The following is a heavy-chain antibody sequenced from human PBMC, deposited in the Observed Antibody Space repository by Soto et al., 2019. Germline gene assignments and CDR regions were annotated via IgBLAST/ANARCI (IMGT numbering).Heavy chain of an antibody. D-gene: IGHD1-26*01. CDR1: GGSISSFY. CDR2: IYDTGRT. CDR3: ARDRGGTFHL. Sequence: QVQLQESGPGLVKPSETLSLTCTVSGGSISSFYWSWIRQSPGKGLEWIGSIYDTGRTNYNPSLESRVTISVDRSKNQFSLKLTSVTAADRAVYYCARDRGGTFHLWAQGTLVTVSS. V-gene: IGHV4-59*01. J-gene: IGHJ1*01.